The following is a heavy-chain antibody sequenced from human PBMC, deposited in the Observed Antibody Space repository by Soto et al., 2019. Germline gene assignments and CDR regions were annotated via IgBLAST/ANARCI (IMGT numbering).Heavy chain of an antibody. J-gene: IGHJ4*02. Sequence: GGSLRLSCAASGFTFSTYTMNWVRQAPGKGLEWVSAISGSGGSTYYADSVKGRFTISRDNSKNTLYLQMNSLRAEDTAVYYCASPVWLGPPFDYWGQGTLVTVSS. V-gene: IGHV3-23*01. CDR3: ASPVWLGPPFDY. D-gene: IGHD3-10*01. CDR2: ISGSGGST. CDR1: GFTFSTYT.